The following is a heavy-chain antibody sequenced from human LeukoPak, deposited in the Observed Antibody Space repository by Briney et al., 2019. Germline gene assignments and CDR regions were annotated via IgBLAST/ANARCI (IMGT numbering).Heavy chain of an antibody. CDR3: ARESRELFDY. V-gene: IGHV3-11*04. CDR2: ISSSGITI. D-gene: IGHD1-7*01. Sequence: PGGSLRLSCATSGFTFSDYYMSWIRQAPGKGLEWVSYISSSGITIHYADSVKGRFTISRDNARNSLYLQMNSLRAEDTAVYYCARESRELFDYWGQGTLVTVSS. J-gene: IGHJ4*02. CDR1: GFTFSDYY.